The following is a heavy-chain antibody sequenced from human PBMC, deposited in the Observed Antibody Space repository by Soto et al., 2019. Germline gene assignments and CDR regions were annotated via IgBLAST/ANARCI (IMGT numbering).Heavy chain of an antibody. CDR1: GYTFTGYY. Sequence: ASVKVSCKASGYTFTGYYMHWVRQAPGQGLEWMGWINPNSGGTNYAQKFQGWVTMTRDTSISTAYMELSRLRSDDTAVYYCGRDKGIAVAGTDAFDIWGQGTMVTVPS. CDR2: INPNSGGT. J-gene: IGHJ3*02. CDR3: GRDKGIAVAGTDAFDI. V-gene: IGHV1-2*04. D-gene: IGHD6-19*01.